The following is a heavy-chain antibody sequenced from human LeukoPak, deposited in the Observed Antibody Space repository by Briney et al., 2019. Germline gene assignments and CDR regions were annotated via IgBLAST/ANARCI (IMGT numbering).Heavy chain of an antibody. V-gene: IGHV3-30*04. CDR1: GFTFSSYA. CDR3: ARPELPGWSVLFDF. CDR2: ISYDGSNK. J-gene: IGHJ4*02. D-gene: IGHD2-15*01. Sequence: GGSLRLSCAASGFTFSSYAMHWVRQAPGKGLEWVAVISYDGSNKYYADSVKGRLTISRDNAKNSLYLQMNSLRAEDTAVYFCARPELPGWSVLFDFWGQGTLVTVSS.